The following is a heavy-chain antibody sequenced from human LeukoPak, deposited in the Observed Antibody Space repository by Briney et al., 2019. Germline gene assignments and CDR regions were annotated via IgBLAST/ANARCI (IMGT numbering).Heavy chain of an antibody. CDR1: GFTFSTYA. J-gene: IGHJ4*02. Sequence: GGSLRLSCAASGFTFSTYAMSWLRQAPGKGLQWVSSISGNGGSTYFADSVKGRFTISRDNSKSTLYLQMNSLRADDTAVYSCGKGGQNYVFWRFDYWGQGTVVTVSS. V-gene: IGHV3-23*01. CDR3: GKGGQNYVFWRFDY. CDR2: ISGNGGST. D-gene: IGHD3-3*01.